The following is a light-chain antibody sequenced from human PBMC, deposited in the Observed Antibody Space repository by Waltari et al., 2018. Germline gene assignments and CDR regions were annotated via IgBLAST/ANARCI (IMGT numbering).Light chain of an antibody. V-gene: IGLV3-1*01. CDR2: QDT. CDR1: KVGNKY. Sequence: SYELTQPPSVSVSPGQTASISCSGDKVGNKYACWYQQKPGQPPVLVIYQDTNRPSGIPERFSGSNSGNTATLTISGTQAMDEADYYCQAWDSSDVVFGGGTKLTVL. J-gene: IGLJ2*01. CDR3: QAWDSSDVV.